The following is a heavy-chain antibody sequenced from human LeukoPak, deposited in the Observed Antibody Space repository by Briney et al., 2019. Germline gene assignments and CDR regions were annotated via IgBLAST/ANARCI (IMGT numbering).Heavy chain of an antibody. D-gene: IGHD4-17*01. CDR2: ISWNSGSI. V-gene: IGHV3-9*01. CDR1: GFTFDDYA. CDR3: AKDMSYGEYGIDY. Sequence: GRSLRLSCAASGFTFDDYATHWVRQAPGKGLEWVSGISWNSGSIGYADSVKGRFTISRDNAKNSLYLQMNSLRAEDTALYYCAKDMSYGEYGIDYRGQGTLVTVSS. J-gene: IGHJ4*02.